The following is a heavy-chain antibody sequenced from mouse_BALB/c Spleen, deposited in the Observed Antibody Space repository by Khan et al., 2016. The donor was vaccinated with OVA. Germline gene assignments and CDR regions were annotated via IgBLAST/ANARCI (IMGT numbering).Heavy chain of an antibody. D-gene: IGHD1-1*01. CDR2: ISYSGNT. CDR1: GYSITSDYA. V-gene: IGHV3-2*02. J-gene: IGHJ2*01. CDR3: ARVYGGDFDY. Sequence: EVQLKESGPGLVKPSQSLSLICTVTGYSITSDYAWNWIRQFPGNKLEWMGFISYSGNTNFNPSLKRRISITRDTSKNQFFLHLNSVTTEDTATYYCARVYGGDFDYWGQGTTLTVSS.